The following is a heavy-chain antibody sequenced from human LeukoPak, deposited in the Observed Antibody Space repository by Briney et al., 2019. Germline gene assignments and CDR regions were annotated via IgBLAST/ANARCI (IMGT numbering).Heavy chain of an antibody. D-gene: IGHD3-3*02. V-gene: IGHV3-30*04. CDR1: GFTFSTYA. CDR3: AKDISPINY. CDR2: ISYDGSNK. J-gene: IGHJ4*02. Sequence: GGSLRLSCAASGFTFSTYAMHWVRQAPGKGLEWVAVISYDGSNKYYADSVKGRFTISRDNSKNTLYLQMNSLRAEDTAVYYCAKDISPINYWGQGTLVTVSS.